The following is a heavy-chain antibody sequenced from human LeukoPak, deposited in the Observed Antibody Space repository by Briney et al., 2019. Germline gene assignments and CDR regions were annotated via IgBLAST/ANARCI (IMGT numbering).Heavy chain of an antibody. J-gene: IGHJ4*02. CDR3: ARDLSDGSSWPEYYFDY. V-gene: IGHV1-46*01. CDR2: INPSGGST. D-gene: IGHD6-13*01. Sequence: ASVKVSCKASGYTFTSYYMHCVRQDPGQGLEWMGIINPSGGSTSYAQKFQGRVTMTRDMSTSTVYMELSSLRSEDTAVYYCARDLSDGSSWPEYYFDYWGQGTLVTVSS. CDR1: GYTFTSYY.